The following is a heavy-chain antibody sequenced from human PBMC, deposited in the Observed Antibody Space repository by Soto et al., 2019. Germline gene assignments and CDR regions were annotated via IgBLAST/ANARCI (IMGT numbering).Heavy chain of an antibody. J-gene: IGHJ4*02. CDR1: GFTFSGSA. Sequence: EVQLVESGGGLVQPGGSLKLSCAASGFTFSGSAMHWVRQASGKGLEWVGRIRSKANSYATAYAASVKGRFTISRDDSKNTAYLQMNSLRAEDTAVYYCARDLDSGSYYAIDYWGQGTLVTVSS. CDR3: ARDLDSGSYYAIDY. D-gene: IGHD1-26*01. V-gene: IGHV3-73*02. CDR2: IRSKANSYAT.